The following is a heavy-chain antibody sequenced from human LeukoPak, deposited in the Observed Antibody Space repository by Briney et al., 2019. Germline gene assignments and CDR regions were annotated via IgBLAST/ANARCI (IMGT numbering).Heavy chain of an antibody. CDR3: ASPGRGDDY. CDR1: GGSIRSSYYY. Sequence: SETLSLTCTVSGGSIRSSYYYWGWIRQPPGKGLEWIGSIYDSGSTYYNPSLKSRVTISVDTSKNQFSLKLSSVTAADTAVYYCASPGRGDDYWGQGTLVTVSS. CDR2: IYDSGST. V-gene: IGHV4-39*07. D-gene: IGHD2-21*02. J-gene: IGHJ4*02.